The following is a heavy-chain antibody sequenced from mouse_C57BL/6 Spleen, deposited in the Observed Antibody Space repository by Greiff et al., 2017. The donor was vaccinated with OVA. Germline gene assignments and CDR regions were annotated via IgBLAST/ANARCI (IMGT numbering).Heavy chain of an antibody. CDR1: GFTFSDYG. V-gene: IGHV5-17*01. Sequence: EVKVEESGGGLVKPGGSLKLSCAASGFTFSDYGMHWVRQAPEKGLEWVAYISSGSSTIYYADTVKGRFTISRDNAKNTLFLQMTSLRSEDTAMYYCARLYYDYDDGPYYFDYWGQGTTLTVSS. D-gene: IGHD2-4*01. J-gene: IGHJ2*01. CDR3: ARLYYDYDDGPYYFDY. CDR2: ISSGSSTI.